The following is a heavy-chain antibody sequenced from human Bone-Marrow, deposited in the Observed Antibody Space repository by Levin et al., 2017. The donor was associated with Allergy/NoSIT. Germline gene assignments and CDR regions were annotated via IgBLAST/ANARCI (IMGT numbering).Heavy chain of an antibody. V-gene: IGHV3-15*07. J-gene: IGHJ4*02. CDR2: IKSRSNGGTT. D-gene: IGHD6-25*01. Sequence: AGESLKISCAASGLIVSDAWMNWVRQAPGKGLEWVGLIKSRSNGGTTDYAAPVKGRFTISRDDSKNTLYLQMNSLKTEDTAVYYCTTEISGGFHSWGQGTLVTVSS. CDR3: TTEISGGFHS. CDR1: GLIVSDAW.